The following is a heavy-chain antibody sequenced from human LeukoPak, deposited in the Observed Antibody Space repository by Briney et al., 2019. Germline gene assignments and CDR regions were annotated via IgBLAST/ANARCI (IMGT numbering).Heavy chain of an antibody. J-gene: IGHJ4*02. CDR3: AIPEPYCSSISCHGYFDY. CDR1: GFTFSSYA. D-gene: IGHD2-2*01. CDR2: ISGSGGST. V-gene: IGHV3-23*01. Sequence: GGSLRLSCAASGFTFSSYAMSWVRQAPGKGLEWVSAISGSGGSTYYADSVKGRFTISRDNSKNTLYLQMNSLRAEDTAVYYCAIPEPYCSSISCHGYFDYWGQGTLVTVSS.